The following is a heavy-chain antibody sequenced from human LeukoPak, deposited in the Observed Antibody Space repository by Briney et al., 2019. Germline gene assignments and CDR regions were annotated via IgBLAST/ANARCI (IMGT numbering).Heavy chain of an antibody. D-gene: IGHD2-15*01. CDR2: ISTDGYTT. J-gene: IGHJ4*02. CDR1: GLAFSAYK. CDR3: VVGGSPGY. V-gene: IGHV3-74*01. Sequence: GGSLRLSCAASGLAFSAYKMHWVRQAPRKGLVWVSRISTDGYTTDYADFVQGRFTASRDNTKNTWSLETNSLRAEDTAVYYCVVGGSPGYWGQGTLVTVSS.